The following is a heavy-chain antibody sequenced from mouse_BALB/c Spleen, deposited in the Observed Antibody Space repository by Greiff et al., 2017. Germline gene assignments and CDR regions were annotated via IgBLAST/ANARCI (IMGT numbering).Heavy chain of an antibody. CDR2: IWGDGST. J-gene: IGHJ4*01. Sequence: VQLQQSGPGLVAPSQSLSITCTVSGFSLTGYGVNWVRQPPGKGLEWLGMIWGDGSTDYNSALKSRLSISKDNSKSQVFLKMNSLQTDDTARYYCARDRDYGIYAMDYWGQGTSVTVSS. CDR3: ARDRDYGIYAMDY. D-gene: IGHD1-1*01. V-gene: IGHV2-6-7*01. CDR1: GFSLTGYG.